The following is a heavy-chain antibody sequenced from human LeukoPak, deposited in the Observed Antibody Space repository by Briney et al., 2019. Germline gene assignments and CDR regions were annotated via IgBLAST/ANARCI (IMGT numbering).Heavy chain of an antibody. CDR1: GFTFDDYD. D-gene: IGHD3-9*01. Sequence: GGSLRLSCAASGFTFDDYDMHWVRQAPGKGLEWVSGISWNSGSIGYADSVKGRFTISRDNAKNSLYLQMNSLRAEDTALYYCAKVGGPSYDILTGYFDYWGQGTLVTVSS. CDR2: ISWNSGSI. J-gene: IGHJ4*02. CDR3: AKVGGPSYDILTGYFDY. V-gene: IGHV3-9*01.